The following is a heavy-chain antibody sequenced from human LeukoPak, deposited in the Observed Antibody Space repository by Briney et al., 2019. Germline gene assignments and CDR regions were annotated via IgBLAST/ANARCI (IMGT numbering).Heavy chain of an antibody. CDR3: ARPSIAGSADDAFDI. CDR1: GGSISSYY. Sequence: SETLFLTCTVPGGSISSYYWSWIRQPPGKGLEWIGYIYTSGSTNYNPSLKSRVTISVDTSKNQFSLKLSSVTAADTAVYYCARPSIAGSADDAFDIWGQGTMVTVSS. D-gene: IGHD6-6*01. J-gene: IGHJ3*02. CDR2: IYTSGST. V-gene: IGHV4-4*09.